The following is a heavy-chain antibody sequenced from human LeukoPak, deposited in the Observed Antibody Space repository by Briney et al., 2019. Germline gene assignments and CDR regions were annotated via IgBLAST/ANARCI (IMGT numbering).Heavy chain of an antibody. CDR3: ARVGAAAGPYYFDY. Sequence: ASVKVSCKASGYTFTNYAMHWVRQAPGQRLEWMGWINAGNGNTKYSQKFQGRVTITRDTSASTAYLELSSLRSEDTAVYYCARVGAAAGPYYFDYWGQGTLVTVSS. CDR1: GYTFTNYA. J-gene: IGHJ4*02. CDR2: INAGNGNT. D-gene: IGHD6-13*01. V-gene: IGHV1-3*01.